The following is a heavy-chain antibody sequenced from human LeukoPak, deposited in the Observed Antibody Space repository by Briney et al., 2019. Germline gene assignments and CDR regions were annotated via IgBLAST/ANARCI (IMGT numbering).Heavy chain of an antibody. CDR3: AKDDQWLVDY. V-gene: IGHV1-18*01. CDR1: GYTFTSYG. J-gene: IGHJ4*02. Sequence: ASVKVSCKASGYTFTSYGISWVRQAPGQGLEWMGWISAYNGNTNYAQRFQGRVTMTTDTSTSTAYMELRSLRSDDTAVYYCAKDDQWLVDYWGQGTLVTVSS. CDR2: ISAYNGNT. D-gene: IGHD6-19*01.